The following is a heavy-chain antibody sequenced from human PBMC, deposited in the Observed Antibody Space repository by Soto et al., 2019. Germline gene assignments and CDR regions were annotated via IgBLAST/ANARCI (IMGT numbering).Heavy chain of an antibody. CDR3: ARDRSLAARDAFDI. Sequence: SVKVSCKASGGTFSSYAISWVRQAPGQGLEWMGGIIPIFGTANYAQKFQGRVTITADESTSTAYMELSSLRSEDTAVYYCARDRSLAARDAFDIWGQGTMVTVSS. CDR2: IIPIFGTA. D-gene: IGHD6-6*01. J-gene: IGHJ3*02. CDR1: GGTFSSYA. V-gene: IGHV1-69*13.